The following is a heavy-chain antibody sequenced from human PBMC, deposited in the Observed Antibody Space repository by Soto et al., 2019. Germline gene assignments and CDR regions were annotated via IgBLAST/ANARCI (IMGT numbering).Heavy chain of an antibody. CDR2: IIPMFGTT. D-gene: IGHD3-10*01. J-gene: IGHJ4*02. Sequence: ASVKVSCKASGGIFNRYAIGWLRQAPGQGLEWMGGIIPMFGTTNYAQKFQGRVTITADKFTSTAYMDLSSLRSEDTAVYYCARDRAERYYGSGSQYIHSFDYWGQGTLVTVSS. CDR1: GGIFNRYA. CDR3: ARDRAERYYGSGSQYIHSFDY. V-gene: IGHV1-69*06.